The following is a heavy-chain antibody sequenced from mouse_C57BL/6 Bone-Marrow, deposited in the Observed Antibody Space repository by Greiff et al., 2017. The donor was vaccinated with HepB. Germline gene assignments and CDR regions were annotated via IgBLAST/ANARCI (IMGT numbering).Heavy chain of an antibody. CDR2: IDPNSGGT. J-gene: IGHJ1*03. CDR1: GYTFTSYW. Sequence: QVQLQQPGAELVKPGASVKLSCKASGYTFTSYWMHWVKQRPGRGLEWIGRIDPNSGGTKYNEKFKSKATLTVDKPSSTSYMQLSSLTSEDSAVYYCARWRDGYFLYWYFDVWGTGTTVTVSS. D-gene: IGHD2-3*01. CDR3: ARWRDGYFLYWYFDV. V-gene: IGHV1-72*01.